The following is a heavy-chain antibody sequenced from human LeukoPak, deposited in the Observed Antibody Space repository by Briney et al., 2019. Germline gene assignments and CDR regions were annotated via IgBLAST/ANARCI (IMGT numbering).Heavy chain of an antibody. J-gene: IGHJ4*02. CDR3: ARAETLAAIYFDF. CDR1: GGSISPYY. D-gene: IGHD6-25*01. Sequence: SPSDTLSLTCSVSGGSISPYYWSWIRQPPGKGLEWIGYIFCSGITTYNPSLKSRVSISLDSSKNQFFLRLTSVTAADTAIYYCARAETLAAIYFDFWGQGRLVTVSS. CDR2: IFCSGIT. V-gene: IGHV4-59*07.